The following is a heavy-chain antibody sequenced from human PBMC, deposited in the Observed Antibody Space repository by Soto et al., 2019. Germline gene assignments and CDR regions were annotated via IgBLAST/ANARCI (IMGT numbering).Heavy chain of an antibody. J-gene: IGHJ4*02. Sequence: ASVEVACEASGFTVTSSAVEGVRQARGQRLEWIGWIVVGSGNTNYAQKFQERVTITRDMSTSTAYMELSSLRSEDTAVYYCAAGVYYDSSPYLDYWGQGTLVTVSS. CDR3: AAGVYYDSSPYLDY. CDR1: GFTVTSSA. V-gene: IGHV1-58*01. D-gene: IGHD3-22*01. CDR2: IVVGSGNT.